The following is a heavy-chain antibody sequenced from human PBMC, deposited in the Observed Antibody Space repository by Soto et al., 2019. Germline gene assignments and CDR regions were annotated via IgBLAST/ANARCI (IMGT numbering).Heavy chain of an antibody. V-gene: IGHV5-51*01. J-gene: IGHJ5*01. CDR2: IDPVDSAD. CDR3: ARRALDPSGYSYPYNWFDS. Sequence: PGESLKISCQGSGYIFTKHWIAWVRQKPGKGLEWIGIIDPVDSADRYSPSFEGQVTISVDKSNNTAFLRWDKLKTSDTAKYFCARRALDPSGYSYPYNWFDSWGQGTQVTVSS. D-gene: IGHD3-22*01. CDR1: GYIFTKHW.